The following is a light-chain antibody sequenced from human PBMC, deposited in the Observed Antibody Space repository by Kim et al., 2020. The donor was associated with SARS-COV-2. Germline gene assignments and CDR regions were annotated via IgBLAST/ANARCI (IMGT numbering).Light chain of an antibody. Sequence: PAVISSRSSQSIRNSNGYNYLDWYQQKQGGSPKLLSYWGSNRATGVPDRFSGSGSGTDFTLKNSRVEAEDVGVYYCMQAIQTPFTFGPGTKVDIK. V-gene: IGKV2-28*01. CDR1: QSIRNSNGYNY. CDR2: WGS. CDR3: MQAIQTPFT. J-gene: IGKJ3*01.